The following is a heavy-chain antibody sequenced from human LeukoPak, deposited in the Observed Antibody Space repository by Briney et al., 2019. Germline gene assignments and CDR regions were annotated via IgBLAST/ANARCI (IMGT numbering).Heavy chain of an antibody. CDR1: GFTFSSYE. V-gene: IGHV3-48*03. J-gene: IGHJ4*02. Sequence: GGSLRLSCAASGFTFSSYEMNWVRQAPGKGLEWVSYISDTGTTIYYADSVKGRFTISRDNAKNSLYLQMNSLRAEDTAAYYCARGGAADYWGQGTLVTVSS. CDR2: ISDTGTTI. CDR3: ARGGAADY. D-gene: IGHD1-26*01.